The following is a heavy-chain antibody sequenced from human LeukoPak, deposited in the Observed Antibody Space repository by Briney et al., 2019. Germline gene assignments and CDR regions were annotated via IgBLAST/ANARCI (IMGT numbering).Heavy chain of an antibody. CDR2: IYTSGST. V-gene: IGHV4-4*07. Sequence: ASETLSLTCTVSGGSISSYYWSWIRQPAGKGLEWIGRIYTSGSTNYNPSLKSRVTISVDKSKNQFSLKLSSVTAADTAVYYCARDRSWDYNGNWNWFDPWGQGTLVTVSS. CDR3: ARDRSWDYNGNWNWFDP. CDR1: GGSISSYY. J-gene: IGHJ5*02. D-gene: IGHD1-1*01.